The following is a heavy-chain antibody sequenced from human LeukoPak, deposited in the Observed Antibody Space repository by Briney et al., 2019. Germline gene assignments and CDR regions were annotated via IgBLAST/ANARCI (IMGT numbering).Heavy chain of an antibody. J-gene: IGHJ4*02. Sequence: SETLSLTCTVPGGSISSYYWSWIRQPPGKGLEWIGYIYYSGSTNYNPSLKSRVTISVDTSKNQFSLKLSSVTAADTAVYYCASMPDGSGFDYWGQGTLVTVSS. CDR3: ASMPDGSGFDY. D-gene: IGHD3-10*01. V-gene: IGHV4-59*01. CDR2: IYYSGST. CDR1: GGSISSYY.